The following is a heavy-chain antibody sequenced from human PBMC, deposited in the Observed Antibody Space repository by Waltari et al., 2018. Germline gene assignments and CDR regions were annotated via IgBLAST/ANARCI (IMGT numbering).Heavy chain of an antibody. J-gene: IGHJ4*02. CDR2: IYRSGSS. CDR3: ARDRGYASGRGIDY. V-gene: IGHV4-38-2*02. Sequence: QVQLQESGPGLVKPSETLSLPCTVSGYSISSGSYGGWIRQPPGKGLAWIGSIYRSGSSYYNPSLKSPVTIAVDTSKNQFSLKLSSVTAADTAVYYCARDRGYASGRGIDYWGQGTLVTVSS. CDR1: GYSISSGSY. D-gene: IGHD3-10*01.